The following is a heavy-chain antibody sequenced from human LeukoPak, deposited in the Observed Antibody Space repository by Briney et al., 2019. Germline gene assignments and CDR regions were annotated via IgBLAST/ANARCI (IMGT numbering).Heavy chain of an antibody. D-gene: IGHD4-23*01. CDR3: ARDLGYGGNSVDY. Sequence: PSQTLSLTCTVSGGSISSGSYFWSWIRQPAGKGLEWIGHIYTSGSTNYNPSLKSRVTISVDTSKNQFSLKLSSVTAADTAVYYCARDLGYGGNSVDYWGQGTLVTVSS. J-gene: IGHJ4*02. V-gene: IGHV4-61*09. CDR2: IYTSGST. CDR1: GGSISSGSYF.